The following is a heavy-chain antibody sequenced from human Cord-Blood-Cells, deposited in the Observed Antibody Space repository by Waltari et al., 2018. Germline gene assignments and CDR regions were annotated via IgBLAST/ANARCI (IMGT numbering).Heavy chain of an antibody. V-gene: IGHV4-34*01. J-gene: IGHJ4*02. CDR1: GGSFSGYY. Sequence: QVQLQQWGAGLLKPSETLSLTCAVYGGSFSGYYWSWIRQPPGKGLEWIGEINHSRSTSYNPSLKSRVTISVDTSKNQFSLKLSSVTAADTAVYYCARVFAMSYDSSGYYFDYWGQGTLVTVSS. CDR3: ARVFAMSYDSSGYYFDY. D-gene: IGHD3-22*01. CDR2: INHSRST.